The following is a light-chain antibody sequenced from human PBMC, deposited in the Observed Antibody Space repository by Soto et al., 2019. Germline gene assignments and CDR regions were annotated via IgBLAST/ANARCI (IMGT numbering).Light chain of an antibody. CDR3: QQYSNWPPFT. Sequence: EVVMTPSPATLSVSPCETATPSCRASQSISNNLAWYQQQPGQTPRLLIYGASTTATGIPARFSGSGSGTEFTLTISSLQSADSAVYYCQQYSNWPPFTFGQGTRLEIK. CDR2: GAS. CDR1: QSISNN. V-gene: IGKV3-15*01. J-gene: IGKJ5*01.